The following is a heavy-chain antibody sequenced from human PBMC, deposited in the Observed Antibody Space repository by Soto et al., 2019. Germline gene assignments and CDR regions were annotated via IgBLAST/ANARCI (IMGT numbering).Heavy chain of an antibody. V-gene: IGHV4-31*03. CDR3: ARGKRFLEWFTNDAFDI. J-gene: IGHJ3*02. CDR1: GGSSISGVYY. Sequence: SETLCLTCTLSGGSSISGVYYLSFIRQHPWNGLEWIVYIYYIWSTYYNPSLKSRVTISLDTSKNQFSLKLSSVTSADTAVYYCARGKRFLEWFTNDAFDIWGQRPMLHVSS. CDR2: IYYIWST. D-gene: IGHD3-3*01.